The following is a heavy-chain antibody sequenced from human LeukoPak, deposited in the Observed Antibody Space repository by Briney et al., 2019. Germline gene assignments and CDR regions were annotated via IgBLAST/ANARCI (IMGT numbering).Heavy chain of an antibody. CDR3: AIRSGYHDGGDY. V-gene: IGHV4-30-4*01. D-gene: IGHD5-12*01. Sequence: SETLSLTCTVSAGSISSGDYYWSWIRQPPGKGLEWIGNIDYSGSTYYTPSLKSRVTISVDTSKNQFSLKLSSVTAADTAVYYCAIRSGYHDGGDYWGQGTLVTVSS. J-gene: IGHJ4*02. CDR2: IDYSGST. CDR1: AGSISSGDYY.